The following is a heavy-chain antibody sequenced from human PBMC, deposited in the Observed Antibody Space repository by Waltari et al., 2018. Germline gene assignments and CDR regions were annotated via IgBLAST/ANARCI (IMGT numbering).Heavy chain of an antibody. D-gene: IGHD5-18*01. Sequence: EVQLVQSGADVKKPGESLKISCQGSGYSFAKYWIGWVRQMPGKGLEWMGIIYPGDFSTKYSPSFQGQVTISFDTSISTAYLQWSSLKASDTAVYFCARQNLHSYGYGYFDYWGQGTLVTVSS. J-gene: IGHJ4*02. CDR2: IYPGDFST. CDR3: ARQNLHSYGYGYFDY. V-gene: IGHV5-51*01. CDR1: GYSFAKYW.